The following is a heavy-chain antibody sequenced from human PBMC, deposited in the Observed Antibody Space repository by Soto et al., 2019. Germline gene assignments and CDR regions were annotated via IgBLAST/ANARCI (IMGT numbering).Heavy chain of an antibody. Sequence: EVKLVESGGGLVQPGGSVRLACRASGFTIKFDMSWVRQSPGKGLEWVSVMTGGGDISYADFVRGRFTISRDASTNTFFLEMNSLRVDDTATYYCVKGFWCDNWGQGALVTVSA. D-gene: IGHD3-3*01. CDR3: VKGFWCDN. CDR2: MTGGGDI. V-gene: IGHV3-23*04. J-gene: IGHJ4*02. CDR1: GFTIKFD.